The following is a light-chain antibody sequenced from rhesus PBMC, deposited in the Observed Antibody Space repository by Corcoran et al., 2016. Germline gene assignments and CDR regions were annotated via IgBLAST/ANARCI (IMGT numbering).Light chain of an antibody. V-gene: IGKV1-22*01. CDR2: KAS. CDR3: QQYSSRPWT. Sequence: DIQMTQSPSSLSASVGDTVTITCRASQGISSWLAWYQQKPGKAPKLLIYKASSLQSGVPSRVSGSGAGTDFTLSISSLPSEGSATSYCQQYSSRPWTFGHGTKVEIK. CDR1: QGISSW. J-gene: IGKJ1*01.